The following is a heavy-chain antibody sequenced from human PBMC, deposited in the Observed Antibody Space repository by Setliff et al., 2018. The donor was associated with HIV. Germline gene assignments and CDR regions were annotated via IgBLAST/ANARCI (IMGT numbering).Heavy chain of an antibody. CDR2: MNPNSGNT. D-gene: IGHD2-2*01. Sequence: GASVKVSCKASGYTFTSYDINWVRQATGQGLEWMGWMNPNSGNTGYAQKFQGRITMTRDTSISTAYMELSSLRSDDTAVYYCARVAGIVPGATDYFDYWGQGTLVTVSS. CDR3: ARVAGIVPGATDYFDY. J-gene: IGHJ4*02. V-gene: IGHV1-8*02. CDR1: GYTFTSYD.